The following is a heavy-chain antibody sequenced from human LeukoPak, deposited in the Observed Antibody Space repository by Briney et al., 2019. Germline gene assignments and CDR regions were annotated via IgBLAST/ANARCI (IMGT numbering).Heavy chain of an antibody. J-gene: IGHJ4*02. Sequence: GGSLRLSCAASGFTFSSYGMHWVRQAPGKGLEWVAVISYDGSNKYYADSVKGRFTISRDNSKNTLSLQMNSLRVEDTAVYNCAKDRSHHDSSGHRNFDYWGQGILVTVSS. D-gene: IGHD3-22*01. V-gene: IGHV3-30*18. CDR2: ISYDGSNK. CDR3: AKDRSHHDSSGHRNFDY. CDR1: GFTFSSYG.